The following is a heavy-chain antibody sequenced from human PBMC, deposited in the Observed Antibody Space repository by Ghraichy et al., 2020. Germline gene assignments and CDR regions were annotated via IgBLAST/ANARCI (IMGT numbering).Heavy chain of an antibody. D-gene: IGHD5-24*01. CDR1: GFTFSSYA. CDR3: AKTTKRWLQFLFDY. Sequence: GESLNISCAASGFTFSSYAMSWVRQAPGKGLEWVSAISGSGGSTYYADSVKGRFTISRDNSKNTLYLQMNSLRAEDTAVYYCAKTTKRWLQFLFDYWGQGTLVTVSS. CDR2: ISGSGGST. J-gene: IGHJ4*02. V-gene: IGHV3-23*01.